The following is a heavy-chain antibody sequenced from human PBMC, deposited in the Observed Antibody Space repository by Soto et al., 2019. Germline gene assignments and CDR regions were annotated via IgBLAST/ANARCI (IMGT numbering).Heavy chain of an antibody. J-gene: IGHJ5*02. CDR2: ISSSSSYI. CDR1: GFTFSSYS. Sequence: GGSLRLSCAASGFTFSSYSMNWVRQAPGKGLEWVSSISSSSSYIYYADSVKGRFTISRDNAKNSLYLQMNSLRAEDTAVYYCARDRITVTTKNPKYNWFDPWGQGTLVTVSS. D-gene: IGHD4-17*01. V-gene: IGHV3-21*01. CDR3: ARDRITVTTKNPKYNWFDP.